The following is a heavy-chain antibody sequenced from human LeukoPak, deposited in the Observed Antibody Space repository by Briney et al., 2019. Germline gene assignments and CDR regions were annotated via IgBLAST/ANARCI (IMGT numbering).Heavy chain of an antibody. CDR3: ARAGNNWNDVNYYYYGMDV. CDR1: GYTFTGYY. V-gene: IGHV1-2*02. J-gene: IGHJ6*02. D-gene: IGHD1-20*01. CDR2: INPNSGGT. Sequence: ASVKVSCKASGYTFTGYYMHWVRQAPRQGLEWMGWINPNSGGTNYAQKFQGRVTMTRDTSISTAYMELSRLRSDDTAVYYCARAGNNWNDVNYYYYGMDVWGQGTTVTVSS.